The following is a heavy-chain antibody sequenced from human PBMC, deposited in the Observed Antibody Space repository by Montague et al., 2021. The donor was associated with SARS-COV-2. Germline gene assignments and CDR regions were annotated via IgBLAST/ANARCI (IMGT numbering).Heavy chain of an antibody. CDR2: IWNDGSKK. D-gene: IGHD7-27*01. Sequence: YLRLSWAASGFTYSKYGVHWVRQAPGKGLEWVASIWNDGSKKYHADSVKGRFTISRDNSNNMLYLQMDSLRAEDAAVYYCVGDPGDPDTFDYWGQGTQVTVPS. V-gene: IGHV3-33*01. CDR1: GFTYSKYG. J-gene: IGHJ4*02. CDR3: VGDPGDPDTFDY.